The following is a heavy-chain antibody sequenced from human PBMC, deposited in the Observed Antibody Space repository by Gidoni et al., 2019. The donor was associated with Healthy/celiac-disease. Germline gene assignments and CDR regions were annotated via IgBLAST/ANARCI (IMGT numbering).Heavy chain of an antibody. J-gene: IGHJ3*02. CDR3: ARNGRYYYGSGSYPLPKARGDDAFDI. D-gene: IGHD3-10*01. V-gene: IGHV4-59*08. CDR1: GGSLSSYY. CDR2: IYYIGST. Sequence: QVQLPESGPGLVKPSETLSLTCPVSGGSLSSYYWSLVRQPAGKGLEWIGYIYYIGSTNYNPSLKSRVTISVDTSKNQFSLKLSSVTAADTAVYYCARNGRYYYGSGSYPLPKARGDDAFDIWGQGTMVTVSS.